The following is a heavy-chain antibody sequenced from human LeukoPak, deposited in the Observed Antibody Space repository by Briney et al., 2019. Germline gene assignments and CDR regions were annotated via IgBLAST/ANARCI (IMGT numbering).Heavy chain of an antibody. Sequence: PGRSLRLSCAASGFTFSSYAMHWVRQAPGKGLEWVAVISYDGGNKYYADSVKGRFIISRDNSKNTLYLQMNSLRPEDTAVYYCARQAGYYGSGTTHYYMDVWGKGTTVTVSS. CDR1: GFTFSSYA. V-gene: IGHV3-30*04. CDR3: ARQAGYYGSGTTHYYMDV. CDR2: ISYDGGNK. D-gene: IGHD3-10*01. J-gene: IGHJ6*03.